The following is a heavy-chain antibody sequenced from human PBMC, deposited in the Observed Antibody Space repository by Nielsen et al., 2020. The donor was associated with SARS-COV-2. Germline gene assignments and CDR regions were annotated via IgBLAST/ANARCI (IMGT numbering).Heavy chain of an antibody. J-gene: IGHJ5*02. D-gene: IGHD3-9*01. CDR2: IWYDGSNK. V-gene: IGHV3-30*02. Sequence: GESLKISCAASGFTFSSYGMHWVRPAPGKGLEWVAVIWYDGSNKYYADSVKGRFTISRDNSKNTLYLQMNSLRAEDTALYYCAKDAYFDWFGWPFDPWGQGTLVTVSS. CDR1: GFTFSSYG. CDR3: AKDAYFDWFGWPFDP.